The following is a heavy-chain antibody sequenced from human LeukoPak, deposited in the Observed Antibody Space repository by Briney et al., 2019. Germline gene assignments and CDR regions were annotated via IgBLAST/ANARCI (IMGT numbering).Heavy chain of an antibody. V-gene: IGHV3-11*01. CDR2: ISSSGSTI. Sequence: GGSLRLSCAASGFTFSDYYMSLIRQAPGKGLEWVPYISSSGSTIYYADSVKGRFTISRDNAKNSLYLQMNSLRAEDTAVYYCARDPGPTTVVTPNDAFDIWGQGTMVTVSS. CDR3: ARDPGPTTVVTPNDAFDI. J-gene: IGHJ3*02. CDR1: GFTFSDYY. D-gene: IGHD4-23*01.